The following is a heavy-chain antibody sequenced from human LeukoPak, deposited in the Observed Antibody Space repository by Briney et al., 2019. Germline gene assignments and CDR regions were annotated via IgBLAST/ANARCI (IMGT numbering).Heavy chain of an antibody. D-gene: IGHD2-2*01. V-gene: IGHV3-48*01. CDR1: GFTFSSYW. CDR2: ISSTTSSI. CDR3: ARDRDIVVVPATGDAFDI. Sequence: GGSLRLSCAASGFTFSSYWMSWVRHAPGKGLQWFSYISSTTSSITYADSVKGRFTISRDNAKNSLYLHMNSLRADDTAVYYCARDRDIVVVPATGDAFDIWGQGTMVTVSS. J-gene: IGHJ3*02.